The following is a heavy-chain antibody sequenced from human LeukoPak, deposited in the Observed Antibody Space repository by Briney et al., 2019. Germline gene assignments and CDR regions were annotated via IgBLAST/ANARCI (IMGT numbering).Heavy chain of an antibody. CDR3: VDYTNRALRR. J-gene: IGHJ4*02. V-gene: IGHV3-23*01. CDR1: GFTFSSYV. Sequence: GGSLRLSCAASGFTFSSYVMSWVRQAPGKGLEWVSTLSGSGAATYYADSVKGRFTISRDNSKNTLYLQMNSLRAEDTAVYYCVDYTNRALRRWGQGTLVTVSS. D-gene: IGHD4-11*01. CDR2: LSGSGAAT.